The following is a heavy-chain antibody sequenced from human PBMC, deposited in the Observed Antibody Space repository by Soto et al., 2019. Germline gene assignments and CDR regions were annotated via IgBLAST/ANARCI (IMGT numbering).Heavy chain of an antibody. J-gene: IGHJ1*01. Sequence: GGSLRLSCAASGFTFSSYAMSWVRQAPGKGLEWVSAISGSGGSTYYADSVKGRFTISRDNSKNTLYLQMNSLRAEDTAVYYCAKEMCSGGSCYKPPAEYFQHWGQGTLVTVSS. CDR3: AKEMCSGGSCYKPPAEYFQH. D-gene: IGHD2-15*01. CDR2: ISGSGGST. CDR1: GFTFSSYA. V-gene: IGHV3-23*01.